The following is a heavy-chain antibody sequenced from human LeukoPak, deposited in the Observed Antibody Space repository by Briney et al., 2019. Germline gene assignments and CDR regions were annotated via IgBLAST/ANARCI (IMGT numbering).Heavy chain of an antibody. Sequence: SETLSLTCTVSGDSISTSSYYWGWIRQPPGKGLEWIGSVFFSGNTYYEPSLKSRVTISVATSTNQFSLNVRSVSAADTAVYYCARDPSRSCAGGNCFSSWGQGTLVIVSS. D-gene: IGHD2-15*01. V-gene: IGHV4-39*07. J-gene: IGHJ5*02. CDR3: ARDPSRSCAGGNCFSS. CDR2: VFFSGNT. CDR1: GDSISTSSYY.